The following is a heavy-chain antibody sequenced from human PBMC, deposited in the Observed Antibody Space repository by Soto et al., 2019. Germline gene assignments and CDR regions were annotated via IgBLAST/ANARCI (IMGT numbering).Heavy chain of an antibody. CDR3: AKVSRKGSAIDFDY. J-gene: IGHJ4*02. Sequence: QVQLVQSGAELKKAGASVKVSCKASGYTLSNYDMNWVRQATGQGPEWIGWVNPNNGDTGYAQKFHRRVTLTTDISTTTAYMELTSLRSEDTDIYYCAKVSRKGSAIDFDYWGQGTLITVSS. V-gene: IGHV1-8*01. D-gene: IGHD3-10*01. CDR1: GYTLSNYD. CDR2: VNPNNGDT.